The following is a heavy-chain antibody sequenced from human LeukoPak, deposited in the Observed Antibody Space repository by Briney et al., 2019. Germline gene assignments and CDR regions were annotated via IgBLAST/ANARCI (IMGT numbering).Heavy chain of an antibody. V-gene: IGHV3-11*04. Sequence: GSLRLSCTASGFSLTDYYMSWIRQAPGKGLEWVSYISSNSNTIRYADSVRGRFTISRDNSRDSVFLQMNDLRVEDTAVYYCTRTSIRGYSYGSDSWGQGTRVTVSS. CDR3: TRTSIRGYSYGSDS. CDR2: ISSNSNTI. J-gene: IGHJ4*02. CDR1: GFSLTDYY. D-gene: IGHD5-18*01.